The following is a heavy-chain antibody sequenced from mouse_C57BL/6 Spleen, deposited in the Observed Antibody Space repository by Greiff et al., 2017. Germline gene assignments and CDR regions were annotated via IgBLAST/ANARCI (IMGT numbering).Heavy chain of an antibody. CDR1: GYAFTNYL. V-gene: IGHV1-54*01. D-gene: IGHD2-4*01. CDR2: INPGSGGT. J-gene: IGHJ3*01. Sequence: VKLMESGAELVRPGTSVKVSCKASGYAFTNYLIEWVKQRPGQGLEWIGVINPGSGGTNYNEKFKGKATLTADKSSSTAYMQRSSLTSEDSAVYFCASDYGAWFAYWGQGTLVTVSA. CDR3: ASDYGAWFAY.